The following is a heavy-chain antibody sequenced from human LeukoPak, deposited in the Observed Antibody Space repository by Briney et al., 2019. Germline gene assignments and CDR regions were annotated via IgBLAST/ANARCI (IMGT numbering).Heavy chain of an antibody. V-gene: IGHV3-23*01. CDR3: ARATTYDILTGFSDY. J-gene: IGHJ4*02. D-gene: IGHD3-9*01. Sequence: GGSLRLSCAASGFTFSSYAMSWVRQAPGKGLEWVSDISGSGGTTSYADSVKGRFTISRDNAKKSLYLQMNNLRAEDTAVYYCARATTYDILTGFSDYWGQGTLVTVSS. CDR2: ISGSGGTT. CDR1: GFTFSSYA.